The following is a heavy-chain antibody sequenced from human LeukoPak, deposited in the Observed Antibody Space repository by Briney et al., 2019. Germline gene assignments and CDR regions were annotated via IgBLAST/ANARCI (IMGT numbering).Heavy chain of an antibody. Sequence: GGSLRLSCVASGFTFSSDAMTWVRQAPGKGLEWVAGIIGGSGASTYYADSAKGRFTVSGDNSRNTVYLQMNRLRAEDTALYYCAKDWHFDLWGRGTLVTVSS. CDR2: IIGGSGAST. CDR3: AKDWHFDL. CDR1: GFTFSSDA. J-gene: IGHJ2*01. V-gene: IGHV3-23*01.